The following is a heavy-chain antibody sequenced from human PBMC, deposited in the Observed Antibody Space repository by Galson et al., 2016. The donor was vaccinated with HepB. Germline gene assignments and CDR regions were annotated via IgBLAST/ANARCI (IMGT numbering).Heavy chain of an antibody. V-gene: IGHV3-7*04. CDR2: IEQDGSEK. J-gene: IGHJ4*02. D-gene: IGHD6-13*01. CDR3: TRTISATAGID. CDR1: GFTFSSYW. Sequence: SLRLSCAASGFTFSSYWMSWVRQAPGKGLEGLANIEQDGSEKYYVDSVRGRFTISRDNAMNSLYLHTSSLRAEDTALYYCTRTISATAGIDWGQGTLVTVSS.